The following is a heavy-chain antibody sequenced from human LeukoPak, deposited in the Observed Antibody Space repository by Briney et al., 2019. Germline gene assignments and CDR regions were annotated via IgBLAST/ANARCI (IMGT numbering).Heavy chain of an antibody. D-gene: IGHD3-3*01. CDR1: GFTFSSYD. J-gene: IGHJ6*02. CDR2: IGTAGDT. CDR3: ARALTNYDFWSGPYQDYYYGMDV. V-gene: IGHV3-13*01. Sequence: GGSLRLSCAASGFTFSSYDMHWVRQATGKGLEWVSAIGTAGDTYYPGSVKGRFTISRENAKNSLYLQMNSLRAGDTAVYYCARALTNYDFWSGPYQDYYYGMDVWGQGTTVTVSS.